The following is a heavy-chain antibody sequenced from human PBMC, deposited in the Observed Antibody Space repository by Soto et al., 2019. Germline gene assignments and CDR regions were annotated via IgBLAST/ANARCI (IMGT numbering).Heavy chain of an antibody. CDR1: DGSVSSGSYY. V-gene: IGHV4-61*02. CDR2: SYATGTT. Sequence: TLSHTCPVSDGSVSSGSYYWSWNRKSAGKGLEWIGRSYATGTTDYNPSLKSRVMMSVDTSKKQFSLKLRSVTAADTAVYYCVRDGTKTLRDWFDPWGQGISVTVSS. CDR3: VRDGTKTLRDWFDP. D-gene: IGHD1-1*01. J-gene: IGHJ5*02.